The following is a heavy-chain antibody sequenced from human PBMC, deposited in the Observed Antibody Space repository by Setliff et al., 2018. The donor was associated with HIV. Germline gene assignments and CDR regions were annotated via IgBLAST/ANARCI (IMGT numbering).Heavy chain of an antibody. CDR1: GGSISIGSYC. Sequence: SETLSLTCTVSGGSISIGSYCWSWIQQPAGKGREWIGYIYYSGSTNYNPSLKSRVTISVDTSKNQFSLKLTSVTTADTAVYYCARGWPDDSVGFGYWGQGTLVTVSS. V-gene: IGHV4-61*10. D-gene: IGHD3-22*01. CDR2: IYYSGST. CDR3: ARGWPDDSVGFGY. J-gene: IGHJ4*02.